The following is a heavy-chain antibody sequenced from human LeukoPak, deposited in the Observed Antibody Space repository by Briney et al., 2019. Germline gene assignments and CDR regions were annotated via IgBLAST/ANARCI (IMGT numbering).Heavy chain of an antibody. V-gene: IGHV3-74*01. CDR2: INSDGSST. Sequence: GGSLRLSCAASGFTFSRYWMHWVRQAPGKGLVWVSRINSDGSSTSYADSVKGRFTISRDNAKNTLYLQMNSLRAEDTAVYHCARGVVVTAIPGAFDIWGQGTMVTVSS. CDR1: GFTFSRYW. D-gene: IGHD2-21*02. J-gene: IGHJ3*02. CDR3: ARGVVVTAIPGAFDI.